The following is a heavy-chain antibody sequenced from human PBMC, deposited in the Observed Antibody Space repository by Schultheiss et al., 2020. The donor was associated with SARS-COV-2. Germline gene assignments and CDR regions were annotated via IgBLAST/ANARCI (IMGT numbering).Heavy chain of an antibody. J-gene: IGHJ4*02. CDR3: LRDEFYEHTSED. D-gene: IGHD2/OR15-2a*01. CDR1: GGSISSSS. Sequence: LSLTCTVSGGSISSSSYYWGWIRQPPGKGLEWVAVVSHDGSDTHYATSAQGRFTISRDNSKDTVYLQMTSLRAEDTAVYHCLRDEFYEHTSEDWGQGTLVTVSS. CDR2: VSHDGSDT. V-gene: IGHV3-30*03.